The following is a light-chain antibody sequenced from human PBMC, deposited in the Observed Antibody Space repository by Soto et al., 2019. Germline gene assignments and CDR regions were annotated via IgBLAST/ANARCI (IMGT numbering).Light chain of an antibody. CDR1: QSVLYSSNNKNY. V-gene: IGKV4-1*01. CDR2: WAS. CDR3: HQFYTTPFT. Sequence: DIVMTQSPDSLAVSLGERATINCKSSQSVLYSSNNKNYLAWYQQKPGQPPKLLIYWASTRESGVPYRFSGSGSGTDFTLTISSLHAEDVAVYYCHQFYTTPFTFGPGTTVDIK. J-gene: IGKJ3*01.